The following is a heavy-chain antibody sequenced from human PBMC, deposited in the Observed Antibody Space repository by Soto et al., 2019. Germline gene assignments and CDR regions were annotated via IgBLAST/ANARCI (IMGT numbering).Heavy chain of an antibody. CDR1: GFTFSSYW. V-gene: IGHV3-74*01. J-gene: IGHJ4*02. D-gene: IGHD5-12*01. Sequence: EVQLVESGGGLVQPGGSLRLSCAASGFTFSSYWMHWVHQAPGKGLVWVSRINSDGSSTSYADSVKGRFTISRDNAKNTLYLQMNSLRAEDTAVYYCAREYISGYGTFIDYWGQGTLVTVSS. CDR2: INSDGSST. CDR3: AREYISGYGTFIDY.